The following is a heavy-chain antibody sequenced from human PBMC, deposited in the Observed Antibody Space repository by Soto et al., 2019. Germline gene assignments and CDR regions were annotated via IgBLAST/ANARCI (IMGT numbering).Heavy chain of an antibody. Sequence: QVQLQQWGAGLLKPSETLSLTCAVYGGSFSGYYWTWIRQPLGTGLEWIGEINHSGSTNYNPSLKLRVTISVDASTNQFSLKLTSVTAADTAVYYCARDKITGLFDYWGQGTLVTVSS. J-gene: IGHJ4*02. D-gene: IGHD2-8*02. CDR2: INHSGST. V-gene: IGHV4-34*01. CDR1: GGSFSGYY. CDR3: ARDKITGLFDY.